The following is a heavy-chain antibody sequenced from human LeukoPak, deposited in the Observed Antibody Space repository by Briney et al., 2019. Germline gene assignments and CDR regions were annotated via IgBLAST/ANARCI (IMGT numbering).Heavy chain of an antibody. CDR2: INPNSGGT. Sequence: ASVKVSCKASEYTFTGYYMHWVRQAPGQGLEWMGWINPNSGGTNYAQKFQGRVTMTRDTSISTAYMELSRLTSDDTAVYYCARGGIQLWEDGIDYWGQGSLVTVSS. CDR1: EYTFTGYY. CDR3: ARGGIQLWEDGIDY. J-gene: IGHJ4*02. D-gene: IGHD5-18*01. V-gene: IGHV1-2*02.